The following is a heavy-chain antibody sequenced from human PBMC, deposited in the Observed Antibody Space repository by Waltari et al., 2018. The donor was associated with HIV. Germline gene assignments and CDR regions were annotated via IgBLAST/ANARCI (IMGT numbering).Heavy chain of an antibody. CDR3: AKVSVPGYSTFNI. CDR1: GFTFTTNS. J-gene: IGHJ3*02. CDR2: FNGEGGSK. Sequence: EVQLLESGGGLVQPGVSRSISSAAPGFTFTTNSMSWVCHAPGKGLDCVHGFNGEGGSKYYEGSLKGRFTSSRDNSQNTVYLQMNSLRAEVTAVYYCAKVSVPGYSTFNIWGQGTMVTVSS. D-gene: IGHD5-12*01. V-gene: IGHV3-23*01.